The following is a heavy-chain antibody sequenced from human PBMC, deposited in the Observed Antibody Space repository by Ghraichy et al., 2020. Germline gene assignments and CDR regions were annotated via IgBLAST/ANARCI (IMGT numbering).Heavy chain of an antibody. D-gene: IGHD2-15*01. CDR2: INPNSGGT. J-gene: IGHJ6*02. CDR1: GYTFTGYY. CDR3: ARSGSGLYYYYYYGMDV. Sequence: ASVKVSCKASGYTFTGYYMHWVRQAPGQGLEWMGWINPNSGGTNYAQKFQGWVTMTRDTSISTAYMELSRLRSDDTAVYYCARSGSGLYYYYYYGMDVWGQGTTVTVSS. V-gene: IGHV1-2*04.